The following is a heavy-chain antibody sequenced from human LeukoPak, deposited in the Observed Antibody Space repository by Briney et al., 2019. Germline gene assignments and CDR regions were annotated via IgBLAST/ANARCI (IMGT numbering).Heavy chain of an antibody. J-gene: IGHJ4*02. CDR3: AVAYCGGDCYSILDY. D-gene: IGHD2-21*02. CDR2: INHSGST. Sequence: SETLSLTCAVYGVSFSGYYWSWIRQPPGKGLEWIGEINHSGSTNYNPSLKSRVTISVDTSKNQFSLKLSSVTAADTAVYYCAVAYCGGDCYSILDYWGQGTWSPSPQ. CDR1: GVSFSGYY. V-gene: IGHV4-34*01.